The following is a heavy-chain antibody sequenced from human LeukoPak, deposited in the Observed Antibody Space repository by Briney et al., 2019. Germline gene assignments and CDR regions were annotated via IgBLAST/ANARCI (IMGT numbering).Heavy chain of an antibody. CDR3: ASWGGDYYDSSGYYSNYFDH. CDR1: GGSISSYY. CDR2: IYYSGST. J-gene: IGHJ4*02. Sequence: SETLSLTXTVPGGSISSYYWSWIRQPPGKGMEWIGYIYYSGSTNYNPSLKSRVTISVDTSKNQFSLKLSSVTAADTAVYYCASWGGDYYDSSGYYSNYFDHWGQGTLVTVSS. V-gene: IGHV4-59*01. D-gene: IGHD3-22*01.